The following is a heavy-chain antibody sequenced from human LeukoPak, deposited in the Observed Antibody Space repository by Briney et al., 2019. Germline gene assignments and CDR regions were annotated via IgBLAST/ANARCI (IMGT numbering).Heavy chain of an antibody. V-gene: IGHV3-30*18. J-gene: IGHJ4*02. CDR2: ISYDGSSK. CDR1: GFTFSSYG. Sequence: WRSLRLSCAASGFTFSSYGMHWVRQAPGKGLEWVAVISYDGSSKYYADSVKGRFTISRDNSKNTLYLQMNSLRAEDTAVYYCAKDFGSYGYFVVDYWGQGTLVTVSS. D-gene: IGHD5-18*01. CDR3: AKDFGSYGYFVVDY.